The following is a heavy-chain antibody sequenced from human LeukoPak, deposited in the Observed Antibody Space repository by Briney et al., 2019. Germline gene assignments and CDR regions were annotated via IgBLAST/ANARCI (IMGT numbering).Heavy chain of an antibody. Sequence: GGSLRLSCAASGFTFGNYAMTWVRQAPGKGGEYVTSTSGSGGSSYYAASVQGRFTISRDNSRNTLYLQMNNLRIDDTAVYYCARGPRVPSPTYYFEFWGQGVLVTVSS. CDR1: GFTFGNYA. CDR3: ARGPRVPSPTYYFEF. CDR2: TSGSGGSS. V-gene: IGHV3-23*01. J-gene: IGHJ4*02. D-gene: IGHD2-2*01.